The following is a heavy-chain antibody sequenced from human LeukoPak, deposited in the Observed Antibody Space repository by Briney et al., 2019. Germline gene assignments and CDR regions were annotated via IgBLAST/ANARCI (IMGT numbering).Heavy chain of an antibody. J-gene: IGHJ4*02. V-gene: IGHV3-23*01. CDR1: GFTFSSYA. CDR2: ISGSGGST. D-gene: IGHD3-9*01. CDR3: ATKRDTLTGYLPFDY. Sequence: PGGSLRLSCAASGFTFSSYAMSWVRRAPGKGLEWVSAISGSGGSTYYADSVKGRFTISRDNSKNTLYLQMSSLRDEDTAVYYCATKRDTLTGYLPFDYWGQGTLVTVSS.